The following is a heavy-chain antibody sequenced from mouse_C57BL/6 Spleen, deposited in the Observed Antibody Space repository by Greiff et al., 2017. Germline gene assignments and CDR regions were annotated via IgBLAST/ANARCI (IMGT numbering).Heavy chain of an antibody. CDR2: IYPRSGNT. V-gene: IGHV1-81*01. Sequence: VQLQQSGAELARPGASVKLSCKASGYTLTSHGISWVKQRTGQGLEWIGEIYPRSGNTYYNEKFKGKATLTAVKSSSTAYMELRSPTSEDSAVYFCARDPITTVVAPGAYWGQGTLVTVSA. J-gene: IGHJ3*01. CDR3: ARDPITTVVAPGAY. D-gene: IGHD1-1*01. CDR1: GYTLTSHG.